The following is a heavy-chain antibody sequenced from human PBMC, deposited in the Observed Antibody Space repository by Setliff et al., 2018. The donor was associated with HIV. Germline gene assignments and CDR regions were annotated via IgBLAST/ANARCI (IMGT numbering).Heavy chain of an antibody. V-gene: IGHV1-18*01. CDR2: ISPYNGHT. J-gene: IGHJ6*02. CDR3: ARLGSGWSDSYYYAMDV. Sequence: GASVKVSCKASGYTFKTYGISWVRQAPGHGLEWMGWISPYNGHTNYAQNFQGRVTMTIDTSTSRAYMELKSLTSDDTAAYFCARLGSGWSDSYYYAMDVWGQGTTVTVSS. CDR1: GYTFKTYG. D-gene: IGHD6-19*01.